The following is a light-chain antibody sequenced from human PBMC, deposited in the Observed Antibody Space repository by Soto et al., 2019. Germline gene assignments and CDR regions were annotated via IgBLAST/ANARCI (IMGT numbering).Light chain of an antibody. Sequence: EIVLTQSPGTLSLSPGERATLSCRASQRVGGSYLAWYQQKPGQAPRLLIYGASSRATGIPDRFSGSGSGTGFTLTISRLEPEDFAVYNCQHYGTAPWTFGQGTKVDIK. V-gene: IGKV3-20*01. CDR3: QHYGTAPWT. CDR2: GAS. J-gene: IGKJ1*01. CDR1: QRVGGSY.